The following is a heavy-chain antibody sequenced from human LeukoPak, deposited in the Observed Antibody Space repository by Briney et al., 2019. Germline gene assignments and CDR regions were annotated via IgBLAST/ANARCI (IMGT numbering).Heavy chain of an antibody. CDR2: IYYSGST. CDR3: ARLPRGLIRSY. D-gene: IGHD3-16*01. J-gene: IGHJ4*02. V-gene: IGHV4-59*08. Sequence: SETLSLTCTVSGGSMSSYYWSWIRQPPGKGLEWIGYIYYSGSTNYNPSLKSRVTISVDTSNNQFSLTMASVTAADTAVYYCARLPRGLIRSYWGQGTLVTVSS. CDR1: GGSMSSYY.